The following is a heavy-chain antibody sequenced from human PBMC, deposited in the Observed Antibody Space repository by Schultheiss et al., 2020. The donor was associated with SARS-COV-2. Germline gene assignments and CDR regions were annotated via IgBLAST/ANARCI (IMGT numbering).Heavy chain of an antibody. CDR2: INPNSGGT. V-gene: IGHV1-2*02. CDR1: GYTFTSYG. CDR3: ARGRGSSWYET. J-gene: IGHJ5*02. D-gene: IGHD6-13*01. Sequence: ASVKVSCKASGYTFTSYGISWVRQAPGQGLEWMGWINPNSGGTNYAQKFQGRVTMTRDTSISTAYMELSRLRSDDTAVYYCARGRGSSWYETWGQGTLVTVSS.